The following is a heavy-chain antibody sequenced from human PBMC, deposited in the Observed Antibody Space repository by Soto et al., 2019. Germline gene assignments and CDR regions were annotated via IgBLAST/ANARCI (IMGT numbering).Heavy chain of an antibody. V-gene: IGHV3-48*02. CDR1: GFTFGSYA. CDR2: ISSRSTI. Sequence: PGGSLRLSCAASGFTFGSYAMNWVRQAPGKGLEWVSYISSRSTIHYANSVKGRFTISRDNAKSSLYLQMNSLRDEDTAVYYCARDLGVYPDYWGQGTLVTVSS. CDR3: ARDLGVYPDY. J-gene: IGHJ4*02. D-gene: IGHD3-3*01.